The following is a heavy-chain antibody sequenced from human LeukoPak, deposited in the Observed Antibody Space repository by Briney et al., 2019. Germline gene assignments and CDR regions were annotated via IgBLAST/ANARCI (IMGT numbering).Heavy chain of an antibody. CDR1: GGSISSSSYY. CDR3: ARVGRDGGIVDY. V-gene: IGHV4-39*07. Sequence: PSETLPLTCTVSGGSISSSSYYWGWIRQPPGKGLEWIGSIYYSGSTYYNPSLKSRVTISVDTSKNQFSLKLSSVTAADTAVYYCARVGRDGGIVDYWGQGTLVTVSS. D-gene: IGHD3-22*01. J-gene: IGHJ4*02. CDR2: IYYSGST.